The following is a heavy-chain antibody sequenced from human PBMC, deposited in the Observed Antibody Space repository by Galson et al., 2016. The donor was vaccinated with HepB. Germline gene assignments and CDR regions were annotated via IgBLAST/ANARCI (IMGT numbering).Heavy chain of an antibody. CDR3: ARDNCINAICYTGWFDS. CDR2: TSYNI. CDR1: GFTFSTYN. V-gene: IGHV3-21*01. Sequence: SLRLSCAASGFTFSTYNMNWVRQAPGKGLEWVSSTSYNIYYADSVRGRFTISRDNAKNSLFLQMNSLRVEDTAVYYCARDNCINAICYTGWFDSWGQGTLVTVSA. J-gene: IGHJ5*01. D-gene: IGHD2-8*01.